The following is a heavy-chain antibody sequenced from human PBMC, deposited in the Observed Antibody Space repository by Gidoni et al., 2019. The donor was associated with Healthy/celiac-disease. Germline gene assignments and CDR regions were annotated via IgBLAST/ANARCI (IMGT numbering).Heavy chain of an antibody. J-gene: IGHJ4*02. Sequence: EVQLVESGGGLVQPGGSLRLSCAASGFTFRSYWMHWVRQAPGKGLVWVSRINSGGSSTSYADSVKGRFTISRDNAKNTLYLQMNSLRAEDTAVYYCARAAMLSGSYRLSFDYWGQGTLVTVSS. D-gene: IGHD1-26*01. CDR3: ARAAMLSGSYRLSFDY. CDR2: INSGGSST. V-gene: IGHV3-74*01. CDR1: GFTFRSYW.